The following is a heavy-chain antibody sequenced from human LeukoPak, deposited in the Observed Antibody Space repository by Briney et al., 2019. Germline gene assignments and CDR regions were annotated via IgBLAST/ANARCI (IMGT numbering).Heavy chain of an antibody. J-gene: IGHJ4*02. CDR1: GFSLSTSGVG. V-gene: IGHV2-5*01. Sequence: SAHTLAKPKQTLTLTCTFSGFSLSTSGVGVGWIRQPPGKAREWLALIYWNDDKRYSPSLKSRLNTKKDTSKNQVVLTMTNMDPVDTATYYCAHRFSGSYFDYWGQGTLVTVSS. CDR3: AHRFSGSYFDY. D-gene: IGHD1-26*01. CDR2: IYWNDDK.